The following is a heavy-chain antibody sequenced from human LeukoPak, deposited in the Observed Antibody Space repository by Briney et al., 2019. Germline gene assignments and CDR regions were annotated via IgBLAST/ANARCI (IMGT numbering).Heavy chain of an antibody. CDR2: INAGNGNT. Sequence: ASVKVSCKASGYTFTSYAMHWVRQAPGQRLEWMGWINAGNGNTKYSQEFQGRVTITRDTSASTVYMELSSLRSGDMAVYYCARARYETRIWPKSRYDYYHYMDVWGKGTTVTVSS. D-gene: IGHD2-15*01. J-gene: IGHJ6*03. CDR1: GYTFTSYA. V-gene: IGHV1-3*03. CDR3: ARARYETRIWPKSRYDYYHYMDV.